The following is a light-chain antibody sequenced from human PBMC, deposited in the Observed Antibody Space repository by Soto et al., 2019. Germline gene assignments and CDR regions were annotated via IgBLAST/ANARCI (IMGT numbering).Light chain of an antibody. Sequence: SYELTQPPSVSVAPGQTATITCGGDNIGRTSVHWYQQRSGQAPILVMFDDTDRPSGIPQRFSGSNSGNTATLTISRVEAGDEADFYCQVWDRSRAHVVFGGGTKLTVL. CDR2: DDT. V-gene: IGLV3-21*02. J-gene: IGLJ2*01. CDR1: NIGRTS. CDR3: QVWDRSRAHVV.